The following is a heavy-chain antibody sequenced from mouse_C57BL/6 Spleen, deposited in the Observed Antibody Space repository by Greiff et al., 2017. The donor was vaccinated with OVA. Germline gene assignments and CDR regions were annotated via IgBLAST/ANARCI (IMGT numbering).Heavy chain of an antibody. J-gene: IGHJ1*03. Sequence: EVQLVESGGGLVKPGGSLKLSCAASGFTFSSYAMSWVRQTPEKRLEWVATISDGGSYTYYPDNVKGRFTISRDNAKNNLYLQMSHLKSEDTAMYYCARERGYDWYFDVWGTGTTVTVSS. CDR3: ARERGYDWYFDV. D-gene: IGHD2-2*01. V-gene: IGHV5-4*01. CDR1: GFTFSSYA. CDR2: ISDGGSYT.